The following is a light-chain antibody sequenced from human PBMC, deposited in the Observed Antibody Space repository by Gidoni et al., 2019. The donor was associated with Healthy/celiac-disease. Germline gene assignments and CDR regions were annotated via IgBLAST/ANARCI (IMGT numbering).Light chain of an antibody. CDR1: QSVSSN. CDR2: GAS. Sequence: EIVMMQSPATLSVSPGERATLSCRASQSVSSNLAWYQQKPGQAPRLLIYGASTRATGIPARFSGSGSGTEFTLTISSLQSEDFAVYYCQQYNNWPPWTFXXXTKVEIK. CDR3: QQYNNWPPWT. V-gene: IGKV3D-15*01. J-gene: IGKJ1*01.